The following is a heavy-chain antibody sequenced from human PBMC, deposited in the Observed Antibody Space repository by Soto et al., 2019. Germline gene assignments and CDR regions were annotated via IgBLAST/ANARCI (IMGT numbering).Heavy chain of an antibody. CDR3: AKVGETITVFGVETRYYYHGMDV. D-gene: IGHD3-3*01. CDR2: ISKSGDGI. J-gene: IGHJ6*02. V-gene: IGHV3-23*01. Sequence: PGGSLRLSCAVSGFTFSNHAMSWVRQAPGKGLEKVPVISKSGDGIYNADSVKGRFTISRDNSKDTLYLQMNSLRAEDTAVYYCAKVGETITVFGVETRYYYHGMDVWGQGTTVTVSS. CDR1: GFTFSNHA.